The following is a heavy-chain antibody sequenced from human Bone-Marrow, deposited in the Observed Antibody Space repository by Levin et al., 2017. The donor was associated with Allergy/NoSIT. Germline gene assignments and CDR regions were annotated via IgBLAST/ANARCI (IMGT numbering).Heavy chain of an antibody. CDR2: IFYSGST. J-gene: IGHJ4*02. CDR3: ARSVAGEFDY. V-gene: IGHV4-59*01. D-gene: IGHD3-10*01. CDR1: GGSISGYY. Sequence: SQTLSLTCTVSGGSISGYYWSWVRQPPGKGLEWVGHIFYSGSTNYNPSLKSRVTISINTSKNQFSLNLTSVTAADTAFYYCARSVAGEFDYWGQGTLVTVSP.